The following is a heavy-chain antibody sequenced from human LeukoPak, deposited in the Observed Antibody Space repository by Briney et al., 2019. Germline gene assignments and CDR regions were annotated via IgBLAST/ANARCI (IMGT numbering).Heavy chain of an antibody. CDR2: IRSKANNDAT. D-gene: IGHD4-23*01. V-gene: IGHV3-73*01. J-gene: IGHJ3*02. Sequence: PGGSLRLSCAASGFTFSGSAMHWVRQASGKGLEWVGRIRSKANNDATAYAASVKGRFTISRDNAKNSLYLQMNSLRAEDTAVYYCARDLGCYGAKRFCGFDIWGQGTVVIVSS. CDR3: ARDLGCYGAKRFCGFDI. CDR1: GFTFSGSA.